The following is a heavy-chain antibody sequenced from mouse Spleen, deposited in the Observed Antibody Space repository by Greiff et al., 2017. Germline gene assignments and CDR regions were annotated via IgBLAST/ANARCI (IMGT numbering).Heavy chain of an antibody. CDR1: GYTFTEYI. V-gene: IGHV1-62-2*01. CDR2: FYPGSGSI. J-gene: IGHJ4*01. D-gene: IGHD1-1*01. Sequence: QVQLQQSGAELVKPGASVKLSCKASGYTFTEYIIHWVKQRSGQGLEWIGWFYPGSGSIKYNEKFKDKATLTADKSSSTVYMELSRLTSEDSAVYFCARHEGDYYGSSHGAMDYWGQGTSVTVSS. CDR3: ARHEGDYYGSSHGAMDY.